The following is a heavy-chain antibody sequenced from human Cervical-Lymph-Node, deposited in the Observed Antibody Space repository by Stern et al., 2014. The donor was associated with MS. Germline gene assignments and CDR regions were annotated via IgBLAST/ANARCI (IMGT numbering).Heavy chain of an antibody. Sequence: EVQLVQSGPEVKKPGESLKMSCKASGYSFTDFWIGWVRPMPGKGLESMGIIHPGDFDTRYSPSFQGQVTISVDRSINTAYLQWSSLKASDSAIYYCATQGCTNGVCHFEYWGQGTLVTVSS. D-gene: IGHD2-8*01. CDR3: ATQGCTNGVCHFEY. V-gene: IGHV5-51*03. CDR2: IHPGDFDT. J-gene: IGHJ4*02. CDR1: GYSFTDFW.